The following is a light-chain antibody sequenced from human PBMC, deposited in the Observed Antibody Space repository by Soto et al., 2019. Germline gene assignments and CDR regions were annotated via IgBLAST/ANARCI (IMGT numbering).Light chain of an antibody. CDR3: QSYDSTLSGRYV. V-gene: IGLV1-40*01. CDR1: SSNIGAGYD. Sequence: QSVLTQPPSVSGAPGQRVTISCTGSSSNIGAGYDVHWYQQRPGTAPKLLIFGNINRPSGVPDRFSGSKSGTSASLAITGLQAEDEGDYYCQSYDSTLSGRYVFGTGTKVTV. CDR2: GNI. J-gene: IGLJ1*01.